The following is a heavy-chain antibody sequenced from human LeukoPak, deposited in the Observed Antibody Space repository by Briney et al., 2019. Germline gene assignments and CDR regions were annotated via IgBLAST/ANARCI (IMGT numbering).Heavy chain of an antibody. V-gene: IGHV6-1*01. CDR2: TYYRSKWYH. CDR1: GDTVSSNSAA. Sequence: SQTLSLTCAISGDTVSSNSAAWNWIRQSPSRGLEWLGRTYYRSKWYHDYATSVKSRMTINPDTSKNQVSLQLKSVIPEDTAVYYCARGTNDYSDPVFDSWGQGTPVTVSS. CDR3: ARGTNDYSDPVFDS. J-gene: IGHJ4*02. D-gene: IGHD2-8*01.